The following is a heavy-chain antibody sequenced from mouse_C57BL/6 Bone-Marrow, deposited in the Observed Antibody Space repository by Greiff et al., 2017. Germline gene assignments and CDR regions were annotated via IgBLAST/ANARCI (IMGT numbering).Heavy chain of an antibody. D-gene: IGHD2-3*01. Sequence: VQLVESGPGLVAPSQSLSITCTVSGFSLTSYAISWVRQPPGKGLEWLGVIWTGGGTNYNSALKSRLSISKDNSKSQVFLKMNSLQNDDTARYYCARGLSDCYYVYYFDYWGQGTTLTVSS. CDR3: ARGLSDCYYVYYFDY. CDR1: GFSLTSYA. V-gene: IGHV2-9-1*01. J-gene: IGHJ2*01. CDR2: IWTGGGT.